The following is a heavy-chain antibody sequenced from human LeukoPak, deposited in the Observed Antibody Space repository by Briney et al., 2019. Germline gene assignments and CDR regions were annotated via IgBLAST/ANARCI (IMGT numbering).Heavy chain of an antibody. J-gene: IGHJ4*02. D-gene: IGHD3-3*01. Sequence: SVKVSCKASGGTFISYAISWVRQAPGQGLEWMGGIIPIFGTANYAQKFQGRVTITADESTSTAYMELSSLRSEDTAVYYCARALRRDFWSGPFGYWGQGTLVTVSS. V-gene: IGHV1-69*13. CDR2: IIPIFGTA. CDR1: GGTFISYA. CDR3: ARALRRDFWSGPFGY.